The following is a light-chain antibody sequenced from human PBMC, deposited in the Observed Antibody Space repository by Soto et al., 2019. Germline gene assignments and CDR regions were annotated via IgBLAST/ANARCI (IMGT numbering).Light chain of an antibody. CDR3: CSYAGSSTRYV. Sequence: QSALTQPASVSGSPGQSITISCTGTSSDVGSYNLVSWYQQHPGKAPKLMIYEVSKRTSGVAIRFPGSKSGNTASLTLSGLQAEDEADYYCCSYAGSSTRYVFGTGTKLTVL. CDR1: SSDVGSYNL. J-gene: IGLJ1*01. CDR2: EVS. V-gene: IGLV2-23*02.